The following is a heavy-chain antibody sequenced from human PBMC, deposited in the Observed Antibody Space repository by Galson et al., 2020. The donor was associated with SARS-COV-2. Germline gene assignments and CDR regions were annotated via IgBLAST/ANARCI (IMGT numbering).Heavy chain of an antibody. D-gene: IGHD3-10*01. J-gene: IGHJ6*03. CDR3: ARALTVYGSGSYTTRDYYYYMDV. CDR2: IYHSGST. V-gene: IGHV4-4*02. Sequence: SETLSLTCAVSGGSTSSSNWWSWVRQPPGKGLEWIGEIYHSGSTNYNRSLKSRVTISVDKSKNHFSLKLNSVTAADTAVYYCARALTVYGSGSYTTRDYYYYMDVWGKGTTVTVSS. CDR1: GGSTSSSNW.